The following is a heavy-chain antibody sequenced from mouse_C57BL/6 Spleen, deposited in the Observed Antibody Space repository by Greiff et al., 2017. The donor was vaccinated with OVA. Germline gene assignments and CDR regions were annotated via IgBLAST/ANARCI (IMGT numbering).Heavy chain of an antibody. V-gene: IGHV1-26*01. Sequence: EVQLQQSGPELVKPGASVKISCKASGYTFTDYHMNWVKQSHGKSLEWIGDINPNNGGTSYNQKFKGKATLTVDKSSSTAYMELRSLTSEDSAVYYCAREYYWGQGTLVTVSA. D-gene: IGHD5-1*01. CDR2: INPNNGGT. CDR1: GYTFTDYH. CDR3: AREYY. J-gene: IGHJ3*01.